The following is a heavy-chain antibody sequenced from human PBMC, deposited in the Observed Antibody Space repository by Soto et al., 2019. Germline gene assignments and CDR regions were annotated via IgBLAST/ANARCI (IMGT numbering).Heavy chain of an antibody. J-gene: IGHJ4*02. Sequence: GGSLRLSCAASGFTFSSYAMHWVRQAPGKGLEWVAVISYDGSNKYYADSVKGRFTISRDNSKNTLYLQMNSLRAEDTAVYYCARDPYCSGGSCYYFDYWGQGTLVTVSS. D-gene: IGHD2-15*01. V-gene: IGHV3-30-3*01. CDR3: ARDPYCSGGSCYYFDY. CDR1: GFTFSSYA. CDR2: ISYDGSNK.